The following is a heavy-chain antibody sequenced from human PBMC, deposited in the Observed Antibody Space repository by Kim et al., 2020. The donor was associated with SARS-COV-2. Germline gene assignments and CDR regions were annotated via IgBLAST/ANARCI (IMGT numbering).Heavy chain of an antibody. CDR3: ARVLGGSIYFDS. V-gene: IGHV3-64*02. CDR2: T. J-gene: IGHJ4*02. D-gene: IGHD3-10*01. Sequence: TTYADSVKGRFKLYRDNSKNTVDLQLGSLRPEDTAIYYCARVLGGSIYFDSWGQGALVTVSS.